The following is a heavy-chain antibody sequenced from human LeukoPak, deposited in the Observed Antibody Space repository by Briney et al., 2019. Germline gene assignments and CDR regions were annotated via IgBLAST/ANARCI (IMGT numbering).Heavy chain of an antibody. Sequence: PSETLSLTCTVSGGTISSYYWSWIGQPPGKGLGWIGYIYSSRSTNSNPSLPSRVTISVDTSKQQFSLKLSSVTAADTAVYYCARVTGYYCEIDYWGQGTLGTVSS. CDR2: IYSSRST. CDR3: ARVTGYYCEIDY. D-gene: IGHD3-9*01. V-gene: IGHV4-59*01. J-gene: IGHJ4*02. CDR1: GGTISSYY.